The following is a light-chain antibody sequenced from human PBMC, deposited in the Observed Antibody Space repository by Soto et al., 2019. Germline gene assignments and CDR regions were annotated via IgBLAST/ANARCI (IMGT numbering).Light chain of an antibody. CDR2: GNS. CDR3: QSYDISLSVSVI. J-gene: IGLJ2*01. CDR1: SSNIGAGYD. V-gene: IGLV1-40*01. Sequence: LKHPPSGTSVDLDGGSIINTRSSSNIGAGYDVQWYQQLPGAAPKLLIFGNSNRPSGVPDRFSGSRSGTSASLAITGLQAEDEADYFCQSYDISLSVSVIFGGGTKVTVL.